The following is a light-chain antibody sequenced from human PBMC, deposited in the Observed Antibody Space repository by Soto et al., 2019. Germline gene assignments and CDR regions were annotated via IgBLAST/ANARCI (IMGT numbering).Light chain of an antibody. Sequence: QSALTQPPSASGSPGQSVTISCTGTSSDVGGYNFVSWYQQHPGKAPKLITYELNKRPSGVPDRFSGSKSGNTASLTVSGLQAEDEADYYCSSFAGSNNRFVFGTGTKLTVL. CDR3: SSFAGSNNRFV. V-gene: IGLV2-8*01. CDR1: SSDVGGYNF. J-gene: IGLJ1*01. CDR2: ELN.